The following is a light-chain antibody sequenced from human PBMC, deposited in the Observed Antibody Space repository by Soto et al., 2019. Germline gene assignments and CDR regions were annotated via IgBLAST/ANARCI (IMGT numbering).Light chain of an antibody. J-gene: IGKJ4*01. Sequence: EIVLTQSPATLSLSPGERATLSCRSSQRVRSSYLAWYQQKPGQAPMLLIYGASSRATGIPDRFSGSGSETDFTLTISSLQSEDFAVYYCQQYNSWPLTFGGGTKVDI. V-gene: IGKV3-20*01. CDR1: QRVRSSY. CDR2: GAS. CDR3: QQYNSWPLT.